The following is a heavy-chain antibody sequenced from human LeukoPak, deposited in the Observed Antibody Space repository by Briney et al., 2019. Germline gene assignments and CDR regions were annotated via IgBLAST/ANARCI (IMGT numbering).Heavy chain of an antibody. V-gene: IGHV1-69*04. CDR3: ARDLDTAMVDY. CDR2: IIPILGIA. J-gene: IGHJ4*02. Sequence: SVKVSCKASGGTFSSYAISWVRQAPGQGLEWMGRIIPILGIANYAQKFQGRVTITADKSTSTAYMELSSLRSEDTAVYYCARDLDTAMVDYWGQGTLVTVSS. CDR1: GGTFSSYA. D-gene: IGHD5-18*01.